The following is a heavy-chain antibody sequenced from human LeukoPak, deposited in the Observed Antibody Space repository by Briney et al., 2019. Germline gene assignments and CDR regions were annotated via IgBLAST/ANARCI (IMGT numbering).Heavy chain of an antibody. CDR2: IRYDGSNK. V-gene: IGHV3-30*02. CDR1: GFTFSSYG. Sequence: GGSLRLSCAASGFTFSSYGMHWVRQAPGKGLGWVAFIRYDGSNKYYADSVKGRFTISRDNSKNTLYLQMNSLRAEDTAVYYCAKDLMHQRAYYYYYMDVWGKGTTVTVSS. D-gene: IGHD1-1*01. CDR3: AKDLMHQRAYYYYYMDV. J-gene: IGHJ6*03.